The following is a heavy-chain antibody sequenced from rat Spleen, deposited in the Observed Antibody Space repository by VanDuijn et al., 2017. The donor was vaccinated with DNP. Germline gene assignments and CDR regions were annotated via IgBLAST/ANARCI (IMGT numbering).Heavy chain of an antibody. CDR1: GFTFNHYW. V-gene: IGHV5-58*01. CDR2: ITGSGGNT. J-gene: IGHJ2*01. Sequence: EVQLVESGGDLVQPGRSLKLSCVASGFTFNHYWMAWIRQVPGKGLEWVTSITGSGGNTYYPDSVKGRFTISRDNAENTVYLQMSTLRSEDTATYYCASWAPIAPLSTSNYWGQGVMVTVSS. CDR3: ASWAPIAPLSTSNY. D-gene: IGHD1-2*01.